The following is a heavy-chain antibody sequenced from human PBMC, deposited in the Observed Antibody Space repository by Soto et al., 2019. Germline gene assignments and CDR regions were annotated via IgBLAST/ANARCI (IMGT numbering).Heavy chain of an antibody. CDR3: ASNILSGSYYGLDY. CDR1: GFTFSSYG. J-gene: IGHJ4*02. V-gene: IGHV3-33*01. CDR2: IWYDGSNK. D-gene: IGHD1-26*01. Sequence: QVQLVESGGGVVQPGRSLRLSCAASGFTFSSYGMHWVRQAPGKGLEWVAVIWYDGSNKYYADSVKGRFTISRDNSKNTLYLQMNSLRAEDTAVYYCASNILSGSYYGLDYWCQGTLVTVSS.